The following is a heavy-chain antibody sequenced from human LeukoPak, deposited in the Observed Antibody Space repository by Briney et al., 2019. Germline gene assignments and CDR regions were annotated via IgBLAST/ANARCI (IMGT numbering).Heavy chain of an antibody. CDR1: GGSLSSSNW. CDR2: ISYSGRT. D-gene: IGHD1-14*01. V-gene: IGHV4-4*02. J-gene: IGHJ5*02. CDR3: ARDQQYHRAAGWFDP. Sequence: PSGTLSLTCAVSGGSLSSSNWWSWVRQPPGKGLEWIGSISYSGRTYYNPSLESRVTISVDASKNQFSLELNSVTAADTAVYYCARDQQYHRAAGWFDPWGQGTLVTVSS.